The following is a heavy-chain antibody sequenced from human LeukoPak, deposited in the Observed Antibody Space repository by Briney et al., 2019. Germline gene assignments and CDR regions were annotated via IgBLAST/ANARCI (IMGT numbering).Heavy chain of an antibody. CDR3: AKDITTVAYCSSDSCYPDY. J-gene: IGHJ4*02. V-gene: IGHV3-23*01. D-gene: IGHD2-15*01. CDR2: ISGSGGST. Sequence: PGGSLRLSCAASAFTFSSYAMSWVRQAPGKGLEWVSAISGSGGSTYYADSVKGRFTISRDNSKNTLYPQMNSLRAEDTAVYYCAKDITTVAYCSSDSCYPDYWGQGTLVTVSS. CDR1: AFTFSSYA.